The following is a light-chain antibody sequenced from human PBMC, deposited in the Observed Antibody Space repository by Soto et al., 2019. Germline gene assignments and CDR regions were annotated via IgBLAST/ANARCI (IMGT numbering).Light chain of an antibody. CDR3: QQYGSSPPTWT. J-gene: IGKJ1*01. CDR2: GAS. V-gene: IGKV3-20*01. CDR1: QSLSNNIS. Sequence: IVLTQSPGTLSLSPGERATLSCRASQSLSNNISLAWYQQRAGQAPRLLIFGASSRATGIPDRFSGSGSGTDFTLTISRLEPEDFAVYYCQQYGSSPPTWTFGQGTKVDIK.